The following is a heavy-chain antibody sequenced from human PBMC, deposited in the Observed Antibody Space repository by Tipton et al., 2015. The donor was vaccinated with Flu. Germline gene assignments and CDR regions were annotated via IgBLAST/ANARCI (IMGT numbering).Heavy chain of an antibody. CDR3: ARDHPPSITVLGEITDYFGMDV. CDR1: GFTFSDDY. D-gene: IGHD3-3*01. Sequence: QLVQSGGGLVKPGGYLRLSCAASGFTFSDDYMSWIRQAPGKGLEWISHISSSGSTINYADSVKGRFTISRDNAKSSLYLQMNSLRPEDTAVYYCARDHPPSITVLGEITDYFGMDVWGQGTTVTVSS. V-gene: IGHV3-11*01. CDR2: ISSSGSTI. J-gene: IGHJ6*02.